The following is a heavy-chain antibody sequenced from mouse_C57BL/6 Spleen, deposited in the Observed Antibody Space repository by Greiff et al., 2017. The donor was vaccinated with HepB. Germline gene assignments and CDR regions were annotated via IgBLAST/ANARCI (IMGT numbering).Heavy chain of an antibody. CDR1: GYTFTSYW. CDR3: ARSRGSSVWFAY. CDR2: IDPSDSYT. D-gene: IGHD1-1*01. V-gene: IGHV1-59*01. Sequence: VQLQQPGAELVRPGTSVKLSCKASGYTFTSYWMHWVKQRPGQGLEWIGVIDPSDSYTNYNQKFKGKATLTVDTSSSTAYMQLSSLTSEDSAVYYCARSRGSSVWFAYWGQGTLVTVSA. J-gene: IGHJ3*01.